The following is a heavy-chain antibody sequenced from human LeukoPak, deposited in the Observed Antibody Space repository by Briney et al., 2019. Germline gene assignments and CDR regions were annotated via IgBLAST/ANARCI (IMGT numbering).Heavy chain of an antibody. CDR1: GYTLTELS. CDR2: INPNSGGT. CDR3: ARGHYYDSSGYYY. Sequence: ASVKVSCKVSGYTLTELSMHWVRQAPGKGLEWMGWINPNSGGTNYAQKFQGRVTMTRDTSISTAYMELSRLRSDDTAVYYCARGHYYDSSGYYYWGQGTLVTVSS. D-gene: IGHD3-22*01. V-gene: IGHV1-2*02. J-gene: IGHJ4*02.